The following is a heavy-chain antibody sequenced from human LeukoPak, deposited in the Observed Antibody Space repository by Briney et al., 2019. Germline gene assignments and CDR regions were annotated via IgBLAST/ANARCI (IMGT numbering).Heavy chain of an antibody. Sequence: SQTLSLTCAISGDSVSSNSAAWNWIRQSPSRGLEWLGRTYYRSKWYNDYAVSVKSRITINPDTSKNQFSLQLNSVTPEDTAVYYCARGVHREWLRLLNWFDPWGQGTLVTVSS. D-gene: IGHD5-12*01. CDR3: ARGVHREWLRLLNWFDP. J-gene: IGHJ5*02. V-gene: IGHV6-1*01. CDR2: TYYRSKWYN. CDR1: GDSVSSNSAA.